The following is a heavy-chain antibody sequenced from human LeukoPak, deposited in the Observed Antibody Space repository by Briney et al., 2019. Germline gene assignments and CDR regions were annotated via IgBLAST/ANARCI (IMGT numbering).Heavy chain of an antibody. CDR3: ARVGAARLGWYFDL. CDR2: IYYSGST. V-gene: IGHV4-59*01. Sequence: PSETLSLTCTVSGGSISSYHWSWIRQPPGKGLEWIGYIYYSGSTNYNPSLKSRVTISVDTSKNQFSLKLSSVTAADTAVYYCARVGAARLGWYFDLWGRGTLVTVSS. J-gene: IGHJ2*01. D-gene: IGHD6-6*01. CDR1: GGSISSYH.